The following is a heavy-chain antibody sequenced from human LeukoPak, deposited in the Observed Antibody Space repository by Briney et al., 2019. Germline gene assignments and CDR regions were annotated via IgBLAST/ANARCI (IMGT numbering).Heavy chain of an antibody. Sequence: GGSLRLSCAASGFTFSSYSMNWVRQAPGKGLEWVSSISSISSYIYYADSVKGRFTISRDNAKNSLYLQMNSLRAEDTAVYYCARRAAGPPHFDFWGQGTLVTVSS. CDR2: ISSISSYI. J-gene: IGHJ4*02. D-gene: IGHD6-13*01. V-gene: IGHV3-21*01. CDR1: GFTFSSYS. CDR3: ARRAAGPPHFDF.